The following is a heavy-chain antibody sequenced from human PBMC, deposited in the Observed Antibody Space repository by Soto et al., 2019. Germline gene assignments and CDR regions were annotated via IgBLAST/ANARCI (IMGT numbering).Heavy chain of an antibody. Sequence: EVQLLESGGGLVQPGGSLRLSCAASASGFTFSSYAMIWVRQAPGKGLEWLSTISGGANITYYADSVKGRFTISRGISTITLFPQMLGLIAEDTAVYFCADSTVVPAPSDSWGQGTLVTVSS. D-gene: IGHD2-2*01. CDR2: ISGGANIT. V-gene: IGHV3-23*01. CDR1: GFTFSSYA. CDR3: ADSTVVPAPSDS. J-gene: IGHJ4*02.